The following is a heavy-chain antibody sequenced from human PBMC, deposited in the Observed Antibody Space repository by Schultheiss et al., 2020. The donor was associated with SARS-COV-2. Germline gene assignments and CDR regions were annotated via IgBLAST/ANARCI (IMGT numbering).Heavy chain of an antibody. D-gene: IGHD5-12*01. Sequence: GGSLRLSCAASGFTFSSYEMNWVRQAPGKGLEWVSYISSSGSTIYYADSVKGRFTISRDNAKNSLYLQMNSLRAEDTAVYYCARVGWLRLYDAFDIWGQGTMVTVSS. J-gene: IGHJ3*02. V-gene: IGHV3-48*03. CDR1: GFTFSSYE. CDR2: ISSSGSTI. CDR3: ARVGWLRLYDAFDI.